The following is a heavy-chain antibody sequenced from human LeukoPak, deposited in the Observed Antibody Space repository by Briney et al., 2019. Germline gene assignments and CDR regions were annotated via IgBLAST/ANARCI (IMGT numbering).Heavy chain of an antibody. Sequence: SVKVSCKASGYTFTGYYMHWVRQAPGQGLEWMGRINPNSGGTNYAQKFQGRVTMTRDTSISTAYMELSRLRSDDTAVYYCAREWLRAYYYDSSGYNTEIDYWGQGTLVTVSS. V-gene: IGHV1-2*06. D-gene: IGHD3-22*01. CDR1: GYTFTGYY. CDR3: AREWLRAYYYDSSGYNTEIDY. J-gene: IGHJ4*02. CDR2: INPNSGGT.